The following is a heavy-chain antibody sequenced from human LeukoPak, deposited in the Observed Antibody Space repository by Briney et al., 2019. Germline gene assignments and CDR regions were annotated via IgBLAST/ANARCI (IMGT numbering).Heavy chain of an antibody. CDR2: IIPNLGIA. J-gene: IGHJ4*02. D-gene: IGHD6-19*01. Sequence: SVKVSCKASGGTFSSYAISWVRQAPGQGLEWMGRIIPNLGIANYAQKFQGRVAITADKSTSTAYMELSSLRSEDTAVYYCARRSEWLALDYWGQGTLVTVSS. V-gene: IGHV1-69*04. CDR3: ARRSEWLALDY. CDR1: GGTFSSYA.